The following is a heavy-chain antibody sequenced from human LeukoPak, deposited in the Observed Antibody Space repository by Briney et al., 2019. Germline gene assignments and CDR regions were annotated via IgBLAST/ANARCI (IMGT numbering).Heavy chain of an antibody. Sequence: SQTLSLTCAISGDSVSSNSAAWNWIRQSPSRGLEWLGRTYYRSKWYNDYAVSVKSRITINPDTSKNQFSLQLNSVTPEDTAVYYCARSRLELGWKPTNYYYYYMDVWGKGTTVTISS. CDR2: TYYRSKWYN. J-gene: IGHJ6*03. D-gene: IGHD1-1*01. CDR1: GDSVSSNSAA. CDR3: ARSRLELGWKPTNYYYYYMDV. V-gene: IGHV6-1*01.